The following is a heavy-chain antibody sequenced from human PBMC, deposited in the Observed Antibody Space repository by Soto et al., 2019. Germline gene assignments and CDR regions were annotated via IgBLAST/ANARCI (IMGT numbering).Heavy chain of an antibody. CDR2: INHSGST. CDR1: GGSFSGYY. D-gene: IGHD2-21*01. Sequence: QVQLQQWGAGLLKPSETLSLTCAVYGGSFSGYYWSWIRQPPGKGLEWIGEINHSGSTNYNPSLKSRVTISVDTSKNQFSLKLSSVTAADPAVYYCARIGSGGDLDYWGQGTLVTVSS. J-gene: IGHJ4*02. CDR3: ARIGSGGDLDY. V-gene: IGHV4-34*01.